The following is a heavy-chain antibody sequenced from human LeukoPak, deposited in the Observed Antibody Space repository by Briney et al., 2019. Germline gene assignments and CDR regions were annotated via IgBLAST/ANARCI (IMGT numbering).Heavy chain of an antibody. CDR2: PSSSSSDT. V-gene: IGHV3-21*05. Sequence: GGSLRLSCAASGFTFSIYSTIWVAKAPGKGREWVSYPSSSSSDTDYADSVRGRLTISRDNAKNSLYLQMNSRRAEDSAVYYCARETSTDWFVPWGEGTLVTVSS. D-gene: IGHD2-2*01. CDR1: GFTFSIYS. CDR3: ARETSTDWFVP. J-gene: IGHJ5*02.